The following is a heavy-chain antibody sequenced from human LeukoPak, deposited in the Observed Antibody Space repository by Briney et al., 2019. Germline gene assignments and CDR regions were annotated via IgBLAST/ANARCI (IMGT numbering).Heavy chain of an antibody. CDR3: VRGGGSGHLDY. Sequence: PGGSLRLSCAASGFAFRNYWMHWVRQAPGKGLVWVSRIKGDGSGPIYADSVKGRFTISRDNAKNTLYLQMNSLRADDTAVYYCVRGGGSGHLDYWGQGTLGIVSS. V-gene: IGHV3-74*01. D-gene: IGHD2-15*01. CDR2: IKGDGSGP. CDR1: GFAFRNYW. J-gene: IGHJ4*02.